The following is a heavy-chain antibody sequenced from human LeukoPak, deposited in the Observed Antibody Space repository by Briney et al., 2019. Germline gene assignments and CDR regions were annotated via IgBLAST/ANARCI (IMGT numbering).Heavy chain of an antibody. Sequence: GGSLRLSCAASRFTFSVHWMHWVRQAPGKGLEWVSRINPDESDKAYADSVKGRFTISRDNAKSTLYLQMNSLRVEDTAVYYCARDRVATIFIYHPMFDSWGPGTLVTVSS. CDR3: ARDRVATIFIYHPMFDS. CDR2: INPDESDK. CDR1: RFTFSVHW. D-gene: IGHD3-10*02. V-gene: IGHV3-74*01. J-gene: IGHJ5*01.